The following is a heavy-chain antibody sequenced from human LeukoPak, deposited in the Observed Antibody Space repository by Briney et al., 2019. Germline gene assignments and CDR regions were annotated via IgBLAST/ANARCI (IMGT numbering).Heavy chain of an antibody. CDR3: ARNVTSGYFDY. CDR2: VYYSGST. Sequence: SDTLSLTCSVSPGSFTGTPHYWAWIRQSPGKGLEWIGSVYYSGSTSYSPSLKSRVSIPVARSQNQFSLRLTSVTGADTAVYYCARNVTSGYFDYWGPGIVVTVSS. D-gene: IGHD3-10*02. J-gene: IGHJ4*02. V-gene: IGHV4-39*01. CDR1: PGSFTGTPHY.